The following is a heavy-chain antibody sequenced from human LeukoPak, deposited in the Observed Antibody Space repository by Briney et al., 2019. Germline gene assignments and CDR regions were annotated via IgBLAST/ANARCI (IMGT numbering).Heavy chain of an antibody. J-gene: IGHJ6*02. CDR3: AKGYSSRAHYYGMDV. CDR1: GFTFSIYA. Sequence: GGSLRLSSAASGFTFSIYALSWVRQAQGGGLEWDSAISGSGGSTYYADSVKGRFTISRDNSKNTLYLQMNSLRAEDTAVYYCAKGYSSRAHYYGMDVWGQGTTVTVSS. CDR2: ISGSGGST. V-gene: IGHV3-23*01. D-gene: IGHD6-13*01.